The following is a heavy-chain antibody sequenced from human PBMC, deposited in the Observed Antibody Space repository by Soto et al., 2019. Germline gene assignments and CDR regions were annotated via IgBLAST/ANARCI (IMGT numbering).Heavy chain of an antibody. CDR2: IYYSGST. CDR1: SGSVSSGSDY. D-gene: IGHD1-1*01. V-gene: IGHV4-61*03. Sequence: PSETLSLTCTVSSGSVSSGSDYWSWIRQPPGKGLEWVGYIYYSGSTDYSPSLKGRVTISLDTSKNHFSLKLSSVTAADTAVYYCARVPVQLDATRYYSFYGMDVWGQGTTVTVSS. J-gene: IGHJ6*02. CDR3: ARVPVQLDATRYYSFYGMDV.